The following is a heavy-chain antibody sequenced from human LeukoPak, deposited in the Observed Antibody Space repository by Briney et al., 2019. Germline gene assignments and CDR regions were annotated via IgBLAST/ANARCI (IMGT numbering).Heavy chain of an antibody. D-gene: IGHD1-14*01. CDR3: AKNPATDTEYYYYYMDV. V-gene: IGHV3-23*01. Sequence: GGSLRLSCAASGFTFSSCAMSWVRQAPGKGLEWASTISGSGGSTYYADSVKGRFTISRDNSKNTLYLQMNSLTVEDTAVYYCAKNPATDTEYYYYYMDVWGKGTTVTVSS. CDR1: GFTFSSCA. J-gene: IGHJ6*03. CDR2: ISGSGGST.